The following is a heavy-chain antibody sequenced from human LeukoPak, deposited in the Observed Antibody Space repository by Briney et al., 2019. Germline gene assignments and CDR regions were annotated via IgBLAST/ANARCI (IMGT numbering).Heavy chain of an antibody. J-gene: IGHJ6*02. D-gene: IGHD6-6*01. CDR3: ARDRSSASGSSFFYYYGMDV. CDR1: GFTFSSYS. CDR2: SSSSSGTI. Sequence: GGSLRLSCAASGFTFSSYSMNWVRQAPGKGLEWVSYSSSSSGTIYYADSVKGRFTISRDNAKKSLYLQMSSLRDEDTAVYYCARDRSSASGSSFFYYYGMDVWGQGTTVTVSS. V-gene: IGHV3-48*02.